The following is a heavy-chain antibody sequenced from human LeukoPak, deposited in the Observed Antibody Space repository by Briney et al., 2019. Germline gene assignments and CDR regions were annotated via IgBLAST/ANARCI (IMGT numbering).Heavy chain of an antibody. CDR1: GGSFSGYY. Sequence: PSETLSLTCAVYGGSFSGYYWSWIRQPPGKGLEWIGEINHSGSTNYNPSLKSRVTMSVDTSKNQFSLKLSSVTAADTAVYYCARGPLRHYGSGRPFDYWGQGTLVTVSS. CDR2: INHSGST. V-gene: IGHV4-34*01. J-gene: IGHJ4*02. D-gene: IGHD3-10*01. CDR3: ARGPLRHYGSGRPFDY.